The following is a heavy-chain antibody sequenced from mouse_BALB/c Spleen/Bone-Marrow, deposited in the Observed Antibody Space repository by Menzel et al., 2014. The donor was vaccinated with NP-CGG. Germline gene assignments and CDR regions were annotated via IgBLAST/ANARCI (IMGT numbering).Heavy chain of an antibody. J-gene: IGHJ2*01. CDR1: GFNIKDYY. Sequence: EVKLVESGAELVRPGALVKSSCKASGFNIKDYYMHWVKQRPEQGLEWIGWIDPENGNTIYDPKFQGKASITADTSSNTAYLQLSSLTSEDTAVYYCVAYYRYEYYFDYWGQGTTLTVSS. CDR3: VAYYRYEYYFDY. D-gene: IGHD2-14*01. V-gene: IGHV14-1*02. CDR2: IDPENGNT.